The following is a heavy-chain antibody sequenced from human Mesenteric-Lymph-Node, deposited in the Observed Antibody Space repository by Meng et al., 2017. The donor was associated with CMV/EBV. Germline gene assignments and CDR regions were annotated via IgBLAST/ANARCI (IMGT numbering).Heavy chain of an antibody. D-gene: IGHD3-3*01. CDR3: ARDRDYDFWSGSVYYYYGMDV. CDR2: ISSSSSYI. CDR1: GFTFSSYA. J-gene: IGHJ6*02. V-gene: IGHV3-21*01. Sequence: GESLKISCAASGFTFSSYAMSWVRQAPGKGLEWVSSISSSSSYIYYADSVKGRFTISRDNAKNSLYLQMNSLRAEDTAVYYCARDRDYDFWSGSVYYYYGMDVWGQGTTVTVSS.